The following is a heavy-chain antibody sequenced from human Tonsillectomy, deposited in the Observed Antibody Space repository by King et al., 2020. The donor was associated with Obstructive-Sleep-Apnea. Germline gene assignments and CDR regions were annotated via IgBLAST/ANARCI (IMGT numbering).Heavy chain of an antibody. CDR2: IRYDGSNK. V-gene: IGHV3-30*02. CDR3: AKDRRGSYHINYYYFYGMDV. D-gene: IGHD1-26*01. J-gene: IGHJ6*02. Sequence: VQLVESGGGVVQPGGSLRLSCAASGFTFSSYGMHWVRQAPGKGLEWVAFIRYDGSNKYYAGSVKGRFTISRDNSKNTLFLQMNSLRLEDTAVYYCAKDRRGSYHINYYYFYGMDVWGQGTTVTVSS. CDR1: GFTFSSYG.